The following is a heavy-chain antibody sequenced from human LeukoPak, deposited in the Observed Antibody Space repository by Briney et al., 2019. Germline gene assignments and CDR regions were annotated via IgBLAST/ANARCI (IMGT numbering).Heavy chain of an antibody. Sequence: GRSLRLSCAASGFTFDDYAMHWVRQVPGKGLEWVSGISWNSAGIGYADSVKGRFTISRDNAKNSVYLQMNGLRVEDTAVYYCARDPLRYLRVGHYDYWGQGTLVAVSS. CDR3: ARDPLRYLRVGHYDY. V-gene: IGHV3-9*01. CDR1: GFTFDDYA. D-gene: IGHD3-9*01. CDR2: ISWNSAGI. J-gene: IGHJ4*02.